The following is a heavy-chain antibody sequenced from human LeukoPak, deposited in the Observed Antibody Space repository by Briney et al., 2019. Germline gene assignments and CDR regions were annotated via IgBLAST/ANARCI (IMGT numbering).Heavy chain of an antibody. D-gene: IGHD4-17*01. CDR3: AKDVTTTVIYNDY. CDR1: GFTFSSYA. V-gene: IGHV3-23*01. Sequence: GGSLRLSCAVSGFTFSSYAMSWVRQAPGKGLEWVSAISGSGGSTNYADSVKGRFTISRDNSKNTLYLQMNSLRAEDTAVYYCAKDVTTTVIYNDYWGQGTLVTVSS. CDR2: ISGSGGST. J-gene: IGHJ4*02.